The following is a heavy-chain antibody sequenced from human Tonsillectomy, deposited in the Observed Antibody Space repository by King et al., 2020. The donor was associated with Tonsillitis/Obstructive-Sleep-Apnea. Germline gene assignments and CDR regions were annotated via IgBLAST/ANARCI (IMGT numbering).Heavy chain of an antibody. Sequence: VQLVESGAEVKKPGASVKVSCKASGYTFTNYGISWVRQAPGQGLEWMAWISAHNGHTNYAQKLQVRVTMTTDTSTSTAYMELRSLRSDDTAVYYCARDSMSHYYDSSAYYTFNYWGQGTLVTVSA. V-gene: IGHV1-18*01. J-gene: IGHJ4*02. CDR2: ISAHNGHT. CDR1: GYTFTNYG. CDR3: ARDSMSHYYDSSAYYTFNY. D-gene: IGHD3-22*01.